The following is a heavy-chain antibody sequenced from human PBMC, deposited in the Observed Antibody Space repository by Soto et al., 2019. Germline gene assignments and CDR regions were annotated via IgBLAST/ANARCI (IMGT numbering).Heavy chain of an antibody. CDR1: GFTFSSYG. CDR3: AAMHDYAYIWGSPSHDRDDY. V-gene: IGHV3-33*01. Sequence: GGSLRLSCAASGFTFSSYGMHWVRQAPGKGLEWVAVIWYDGSNKYYADSVKGRFTISRDNSKNTLYLQMNSLRAEDTAVYYRAAMHDYAYIWGSPSHDRDDYWGQGTLVTVSS. D-gene: IGHD3-16*01. J-gene: IGHJ4*02. CDR2: IWYDGSNK.